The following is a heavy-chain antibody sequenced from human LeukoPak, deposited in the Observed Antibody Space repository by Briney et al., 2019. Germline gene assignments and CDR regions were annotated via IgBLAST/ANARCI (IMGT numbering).Heavy chain of an antibody. CDR3: ARDYYYGMDV. J-gene: IGHJ6*02. Sequence: PGGSLRLSCAASGFTFSTYWMHWVRQAPGKGLEWVSRINPDGITTTCADSVKGRFTISRDNAKNPLFLQMNSLSAEDTAVYYCARDYYYGMDVWGQGTTITVSS. V-gene: IGHV3-74*01. CDR2: INPDGITT. CDR1: GFTFSTYW.